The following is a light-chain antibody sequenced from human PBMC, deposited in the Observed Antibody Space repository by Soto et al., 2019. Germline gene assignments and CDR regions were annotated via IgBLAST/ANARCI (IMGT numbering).Light chain of an antibody. CDR1: SSDVGGYNF. V-gene: IGLV2-8*01. J-gene: IGLJ3*02. CDR2: EVS. Sequence: QSALTQPPSASGSPGQSVTISCTGTSSDVGGYNFVSWYQQHPGKAPKLMIYEVSKRPSGVPDRFSGSKSGNTASLTVSGLQAEDEAEYYCSSSAGSNSLGVFGGGTKLTVL. CDR3: SSSAGSNSLGV.